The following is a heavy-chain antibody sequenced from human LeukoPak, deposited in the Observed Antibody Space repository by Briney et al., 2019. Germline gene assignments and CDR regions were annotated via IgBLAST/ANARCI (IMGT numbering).Heavy chain of an antibody. D-gene: IGHD1-26*01. CDR2: ISPDDSVI. CDR1: GYSFTTYW. Sequence: PGESLKISCKGSGYSFTTYWIAWVRQMPGRGLEWMGIISPDDSVIRYSPSFRGQVTISADKSTSTAYLQWSRLKASDTAIYYCARHEGSGSYYSYWGQGTLVTVSS. J-gene: IGHJ4*02. V-gene: IGHV5-51*01. CDR3: ARHEGSGSYYSY.